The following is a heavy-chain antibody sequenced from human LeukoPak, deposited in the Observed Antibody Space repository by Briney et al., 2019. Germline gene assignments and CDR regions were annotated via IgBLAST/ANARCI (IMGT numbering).Heavy chain of an antibody. Sequence: PGGSLRLSCAASGFTFSDYYKSWIRQAPGKGLEGVSYISSSGSTIYYAHSVKGRFTISRDNAKNSLYLQMNSLRAEDTAVYYCARESSSWYVTGWFDPWGQGTLVTVSS. J-gene: IGHJ5*02. CDR3: ARESSSWYVTGWFDP. CDR2: ISSSGSTI. D-gene: IGHD6-13*01. V-gene: IGHV3-11*01. CDR1: GFTFSDYY.